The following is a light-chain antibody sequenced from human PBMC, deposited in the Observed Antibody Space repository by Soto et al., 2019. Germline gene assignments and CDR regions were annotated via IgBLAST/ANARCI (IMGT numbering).Light chain of an antibody. V-gene: IGKV3-20*01. CDR2: AAS. J-gene: IGKJ2*01. Sequence: DIVLTQSPGTLSLSPGDRATLSCRASLNFSNNYLTWYQQKPGQAPRLLIYAASSRATVIPDRFSGSGSGTGFTLTVSILGPEHLALDYCQWYRTAPPRYTFGQGTKLEIK. CDR1: LNFSNNY. CDR3: QWYRTAPPRYT.